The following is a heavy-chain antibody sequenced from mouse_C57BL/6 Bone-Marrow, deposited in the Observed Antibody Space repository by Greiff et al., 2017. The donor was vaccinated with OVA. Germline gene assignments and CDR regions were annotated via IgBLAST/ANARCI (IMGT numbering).Heavy chain of an antibody. CDR2: ISNLAYSI. Sequence: EVMLVESGGGLVQPGGSLKLSCAASGFTFSDYGMAWVRQAPRKGPEWVAFISNLAYSIYYADTVTGRFTISRENAKNTLYLEMSSLRSEDTAMYYGARHYYYGNYAFAYWGQGTLVTVSA. CDR3: ARHYYYGNYAFAY. D-gene: IGHD2-1*01. CDR1: GFTFSDYG. V-gene: IGHV5-15*01. J-gene: IGHJ3*01.